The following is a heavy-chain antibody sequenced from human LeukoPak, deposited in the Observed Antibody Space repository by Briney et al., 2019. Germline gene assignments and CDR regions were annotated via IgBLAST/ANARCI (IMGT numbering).Heavy chain of an antibody. D-gene: IGHD3-3*01. CDR1: GFTFSSYA. CDR3: ARVASYYDFWSGPPGGYFDY. Sequence: SGGSLRLSCAASGFTFSSYAMHWVRQAPGKGLEYVSAISSNGGSTYYANSVKGRFTISRDNSKNTLYLQMGSLRAEDMAVYYCARVASYYDFWSGPPGGYFDYWGQGTLVTVSS. J-gene: IGHJ4*02. V-gene: IGHV3-64*01. CDR2: ISSNGGST.